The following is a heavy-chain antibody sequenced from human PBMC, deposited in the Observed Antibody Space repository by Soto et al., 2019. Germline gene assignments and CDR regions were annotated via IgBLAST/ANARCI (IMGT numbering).Heavy chain of an antibody. Sequence: EVQLVESGGGLVQPGGSLRLSCAASGFTFSSYWMHWVRQAPGKGLVWVSRINSDGSSTSYADSVKGRFTISRDNVKNTLYLQMNSLRAEDTAVYYCARYRYCTNGVCYSPFDYWGQGTLVTVSS. D-gene: IGHD2-8*01. J-gene: IGHJ4*02. V-gene: IGHV3-74*01. CDR3: ARYRYCTNGVCYSPFDY. CDR1: GFTFSSYW. CDR2: INSDGSST.